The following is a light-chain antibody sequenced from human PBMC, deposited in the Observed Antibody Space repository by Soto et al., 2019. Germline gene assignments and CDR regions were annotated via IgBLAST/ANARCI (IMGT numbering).Light chain of an antibody. CDR1: QSVSSY. Sequence: EIVLTQSPATLSLSPGERAALSCRASQSVSSYLAWYQQKPGQAPRLLIYDASKRAKGIPARFSGSGSRTDFTLTVSSLEPVDFAIYFCQQGSNWPSTFGGGTKVEI. J-gene: IGKJ4*01. CDR2: DAS. V-gene: IGKV3-11*01. CDR3: QQGSNWPST.